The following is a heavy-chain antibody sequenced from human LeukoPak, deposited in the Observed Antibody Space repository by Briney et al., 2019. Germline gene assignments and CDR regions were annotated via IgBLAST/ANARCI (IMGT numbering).Heavy chain of an antibody. J-gene: IGHJ3*02. Sequence: ASVKVSCKASGYTFTGYYMHWVRQAPGQGLEWMGWINPNSGGTNYAQKFQGRVTMTRDTSISTAYMELSRLRSDDTAVYYCATEKDRIAAAGTKSDAFDIWGQGTMVTVSS. CDR3: ATEKDRIAAAGTKSDAFDI. D-gene: IGHD6-13*01. V-gene: IGHV1-2*02. CDR1: GYTFTGYY. CDR2: INPNSGGT.